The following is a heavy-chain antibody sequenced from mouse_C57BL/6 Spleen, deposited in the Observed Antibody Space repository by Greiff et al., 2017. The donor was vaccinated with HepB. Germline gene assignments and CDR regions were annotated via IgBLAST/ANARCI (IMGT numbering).Heavy chain of an antibody. CDR2: INPSSGYT. D-gene: IGHD1-1*01. CDR1: GYTFTSYW. J-gene: IGHJ1*03. CDR3: AREDCGSRWYFDV. Sequence: LVESGAELAKPGASVKLSCKASGYTFTSYWLHWVKHRPGQGLEWIGYINPSSGYTKYTQKFKDKATLTADKSSSTAYMQLSSLTYEDSAVYYCAREDCGSRWYFDVWGTGTTVTVSS. V-gene: IGHV1-7*01.